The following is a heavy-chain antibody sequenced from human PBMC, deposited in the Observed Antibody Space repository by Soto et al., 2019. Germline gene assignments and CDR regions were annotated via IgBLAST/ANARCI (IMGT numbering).Heavy chain of an antibody. CDR2: ISAYDGNT. J-gene: IGHJ5*02. CDR1: GFTFTNSA. D-gene: IGHD3-16*02. Sequence: ASVKVSCKASGFTFTNSAVQWVRQARGQRLEWMGRISAYDGNTNYAQKFQGRVTMTTDASTNTAYLELGSLKSDDTAVYYCARVWGSYRAPSGGAGLDPWGQGTLVTVYS. CDR3: ARVWGSYRAPSGGAGLDP. V-gene: IGHV1-18*01.